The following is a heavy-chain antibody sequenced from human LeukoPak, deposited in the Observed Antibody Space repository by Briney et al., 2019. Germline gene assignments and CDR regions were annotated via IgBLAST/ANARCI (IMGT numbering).Heavy chain of an antibody. CDR3: VRGRYSSGWFKDKNWFDP. V-gene: IGHV4-30-4*07. CDR2: IYHSGTT. Sequence: PLETLSLTCAVSGVAISRGGYAWNWIRQPPGKGLEWIAYIYHSGTTYYNPSLKSRATISVDTSKNQFSLKLSSVTAADTAVYYCVRGRYSSGWFKDKNWFDPWGQGIPVTVSS. CDR1: GVAISRGGYA. J-gene: IGHJ5*02. D-gene: IGHD6-19*01.